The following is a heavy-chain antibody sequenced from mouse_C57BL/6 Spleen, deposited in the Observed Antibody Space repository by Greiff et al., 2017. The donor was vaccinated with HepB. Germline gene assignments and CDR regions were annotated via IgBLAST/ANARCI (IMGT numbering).Heavy chain of an antibody. D-gene: IGHD1-1*01. CDR2: INPSNGGT. V-gene: IGHV1-53*01. CDR1: GYTFTSYW. Sequence: VQLQQPGTELVKPGASVKLSCKASGYTFTSYWMHWVKQRPGQGLEWIGNINPSNGGTNYNEKFKSKATLTVDKSSSTAYMQLSSLTSEDSAVYYCAIYGSSSLYYFDYWGQGTTLTVSS. CDR3: AIYGSSSLYYFDY. J-gene: IGHJ2*01.